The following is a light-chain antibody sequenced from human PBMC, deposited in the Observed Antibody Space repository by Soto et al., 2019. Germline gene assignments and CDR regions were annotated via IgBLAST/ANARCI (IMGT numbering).Light chain of an antibody. J-gene: IGKJ1*01. CDR2: SAS. CDR1: QSVSNNY. V-gene: IGKV3-20*01. Sequence: NVLTKWPGTVALSTGERATLSCRASQSVSNNYLAWYQQPPGPAPRLLLYSASLSASGIPDSFSASGSGTDFTPPIRSLEPADSALYYYQQYGRPSTFSQGTKVDI. CDR3: QQYGRPST.